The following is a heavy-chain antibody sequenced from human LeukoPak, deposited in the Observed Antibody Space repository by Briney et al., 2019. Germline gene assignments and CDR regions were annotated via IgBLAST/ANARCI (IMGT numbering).Heavy chain of an antibody. CDR3: AKDINYGSGSPTNYYYSGMDV. CDR2: VSWNSGSI. D-gene: IGHD3-10*01. Sequence: PLRLSCAASGLTFDDYAMHWGRQAPGKGLEWVSGVSWNSGSIGYADSVKGRLTIARDNAKNSLYLQMNSLRAEDTALYSCAKDINYGSGSPTNYYYSGMDVWGQGTTVTVSS. V-gene: IGHV3-9*01. J-gene: IGHJ6*02. CDR1: GLTFDDYA.